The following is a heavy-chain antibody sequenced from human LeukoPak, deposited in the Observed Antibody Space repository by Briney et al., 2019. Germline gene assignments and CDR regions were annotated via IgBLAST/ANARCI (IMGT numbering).Heavy chain of an antibody. Sequence: GASVKVSCKAFGYTFTSNYMHWVRQAPGQGPEWMGVISPSGGSTTYAQKFQGRVTLTRDMSTSTDYLELSSLRSDDTAVYYCARLGSGVTTVSVDYWGQGTLVTVSS. CDR1: GYTFTSNY. CDR2: ISPSGGST. CDR3: ARLGSGVTTVSVDY. D-gene: IGHD4-17*01. J-gene: IGHJ4*02. V-gene: IGHV1-46*01.